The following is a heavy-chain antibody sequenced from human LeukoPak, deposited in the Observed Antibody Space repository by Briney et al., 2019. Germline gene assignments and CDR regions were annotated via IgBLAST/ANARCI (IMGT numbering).Heavy chain of an antibody. Sequence: SETLSLTGTVSGGSISSYYWSWIRQPPGKGLEWIGYIYYSGSTNYNPSLKSRVTISVDTSKNQFSLKLSSVTAADTAVYYCARDTGAFDIWGQGTMVTVSS. CDR2: IYYSGST. CDR3: ARDTGAFDI. D-gene: IGHD3-10*01. J-gene: IGHJ3*02. CDR1: GGSISSYY. V-gene: IGHV4-59*01.